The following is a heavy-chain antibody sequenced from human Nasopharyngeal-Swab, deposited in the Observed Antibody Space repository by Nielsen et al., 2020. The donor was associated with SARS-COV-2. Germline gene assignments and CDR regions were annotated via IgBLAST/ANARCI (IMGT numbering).Heavy chain of an antibody. Sequence: GGSLRLSCAASGFTFSDYYMSWIRQAPGKGLEWVSYISNSGTTIQYADSVKGRFTVSRDNGKSSLYLQMNGLRAEDTAVYYCARSYCNSPSCWADYYGMDVWGQGTTVTVSS. V-gene: IGHV3-11*01. J-gene: IGHJ6*02. CDR1: GFTFSDYY. D-gene: IGHD2/OR15-2a*01. CDR3: ARSYCNSPSCWADYYGMDV. CDR2: ISNSGTTI.